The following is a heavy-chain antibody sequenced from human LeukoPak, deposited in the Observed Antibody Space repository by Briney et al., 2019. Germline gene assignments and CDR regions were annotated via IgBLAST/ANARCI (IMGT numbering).Heavy chain of an antibody. V-gene: IGHV1-69*01. CDR3: ARDLPARGYSGLFDAFDI. J-gene: IGHJ3*02. CDR2: IIPIFGTA. CDR1: GFTFSSYA. D-gene: IGHD5-12*01. Sequence: GGSLRLSCAASGFTFSSYAMSWVRQAPGQGLEWMGGIIPIFGTANYAQKFQGRVTITADESTSTAYMELSSLRSDDTAVYYCARDLPARGYSGLFDAFDIWGQGTMVTVSS.